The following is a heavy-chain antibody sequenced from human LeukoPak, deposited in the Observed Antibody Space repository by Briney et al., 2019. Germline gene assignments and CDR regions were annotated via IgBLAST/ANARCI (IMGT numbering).Heavy chain of an antibody. CDR1: GGSFSGYY. CDR2: INHSGST. CDR3: ARHAAAAGAYYFDY. J-gene: IGHJ4*02. V-gene: IGHV4-34*01. D-gene: IGHD6-13*01. Sequence: SETLSLTCAVYGGSFSGYYWSWIRQPPGKGLEWIGEINHSGSTNYNPSLKSRVTISVDTSKNQFSLKLSSVTAADTAVYYCARHAAAAGAYYFDYWGQGTLVTVSS.